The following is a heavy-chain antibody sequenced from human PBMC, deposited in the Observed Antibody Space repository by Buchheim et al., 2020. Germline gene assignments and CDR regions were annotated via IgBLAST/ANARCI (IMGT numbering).Heavy chain of an antibody. D-gene: IGHD2-15*01. Sequence: VQLMESGGGVVQPGKSLRLSCAASGFTSSRYPMHWVRQTPGKGLEWLAGISDDGTNTYYADSARGRFTISRDKNTLFLQMNSLRADDTALYYCAKADDCSGGSCYRFDYWGQGTL. CDR1: GFTSSRYP. CDR2: ISDDGTNT. CDR3: AKADDCSGGSCYRFDY. J-gene: IGHJ4*02. V-gene: IGHV3-30-3*01.